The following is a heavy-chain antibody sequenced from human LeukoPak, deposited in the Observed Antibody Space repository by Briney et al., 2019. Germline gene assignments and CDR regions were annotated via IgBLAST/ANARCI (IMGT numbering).Heavy chain of an antibody. CDR1: GFTFSNYG. CDR2: IDSSSSTI. Sequence: GGSLRLSCGASGFTFSNYGMNWVRQAPGKGLEWVSYIDSSSSTIYYADSVKGRFTISRDNAKNSLYLQMNSLRDEDTAVYYCANINSRGGYYYGSSGYSSCFDFWGQGTLVTVSS. V-gene: IGHV3-48*02. D-gene: IGHD3-22*01. CDR3: ANINSRGGYYYGSSGYSSCFDF. J-gene: IGHJ4*02.